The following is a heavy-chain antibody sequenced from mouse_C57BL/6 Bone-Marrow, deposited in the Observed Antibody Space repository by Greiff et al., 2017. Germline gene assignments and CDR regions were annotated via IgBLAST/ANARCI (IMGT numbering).Heavy chain of an antibody. D-gene: IGHD4-1*01. CDR2: IYPGSGST. CDR3: ARKGTGTAVYYFDY. Sequence: QVQLQPPGAELVKPGASVKMSCKASGYTFTSYWITWVKQRPGQGLEWIGDIYPGSGSTNYNEKFKSKATLTVDTSSSTAYMQLSSLTSEDSAVYYCARKGTGTAVYYFDYWGQGTTLTVSS. J-gene: IGHJ2*01. V-gene: IGHV1-55*01. CDR1: GYTFTSYW.